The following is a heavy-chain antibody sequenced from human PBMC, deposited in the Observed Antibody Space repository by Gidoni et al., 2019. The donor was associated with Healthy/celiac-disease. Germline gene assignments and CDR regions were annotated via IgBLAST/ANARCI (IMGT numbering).Heavy chain of an antibody. V-gene: IGHV1-2*02. CDR1: GYTFTGYY. CDR2: INPNSGGT. D-gene: IGHD3-3*01. J-gene: IGHJ6*02. CDR3: AREPQGDFWSGYLSYYYYGMDV. Sequence: QVQLVQSGAEVKKPGASVKVSCKASGYTFTGYYMHWVRQAPGQGLEWMGWINPNSGGTNYAQKVQGRVTMTRDTSISTAYMELSRLRSDDTAVYYCAREPQGDFWSGYLSYYYYGMDVWGQGTTVTVSS.